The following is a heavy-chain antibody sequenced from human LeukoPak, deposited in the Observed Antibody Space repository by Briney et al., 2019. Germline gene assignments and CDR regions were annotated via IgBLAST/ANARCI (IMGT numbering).Heavy chain of an antibody. V-gene: IGHV3-33*01. CDR3: IGGGYDSDFDY. CDR1: GFTFSSYG. Sequence: GRSLRLSCAASGFTFSSYGMHWVRQAPGKGLEWVAVIWYDGSNKYYADSVKGRCTISRDNSKNTLYLQMNSLRAEDTAVYYCIGGGYDSDFDYWGQGTLVTVSS. D-gene: IGHD5-12*01. J-gene: IGHJ4*02. CDR2: IWYDGSNK.